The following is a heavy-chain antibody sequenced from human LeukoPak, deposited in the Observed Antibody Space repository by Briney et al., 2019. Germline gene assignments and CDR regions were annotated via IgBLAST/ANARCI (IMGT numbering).Heavy chain of an antibody. CDR1: GFTFSSYS. CDR2: ISSSSSYI. J-gene: IGHJ5*02. D-gene: IGHD2-2*01. Sequence: GGSLRLSCAASGFTFSSYSMNWVRQAPGKGLEWVSSISSSSSYIYYADSVKGRFTISRDNAKNSLYLQMNSLRAEDTAVYYCARATPAAIGFDPWGQGTLVTVSS. V-gene: IGHV3-21*01. CDR3: ARATPAAIGFDP.